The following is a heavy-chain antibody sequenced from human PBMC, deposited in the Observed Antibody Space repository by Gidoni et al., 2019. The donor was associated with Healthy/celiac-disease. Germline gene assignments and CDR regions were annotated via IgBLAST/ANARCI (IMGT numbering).Heavy chain of an antibody. CDR2: INAGNGNT. V-gene: IGHV1-3*01. CDR1: GYTFTSYA. D-gene: IGHD2-2*01. J-gene: IGHJ4*02. CDR3: ARKPYCSSTSCYAFDY. Sequence: QVQLVQSGAEVKKPGASVKVSCKASGYTFTSYAMHWVRQAPGQRLEWMGWINAGNGNTKYSQKFQGRVTITRDTSASTAYMELSSLRSEDTAVYYCARKPYCSSTSCYAFDYWGQGTLVTVSS.